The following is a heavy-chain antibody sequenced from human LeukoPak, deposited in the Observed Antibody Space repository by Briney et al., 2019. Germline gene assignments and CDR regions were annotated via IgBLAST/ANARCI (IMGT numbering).Heavy chain of an antibody. Sequence: ASVKVSCKVSGYTLTELSMHWVRQAPGKGLEWMGGFDLEDGETSYAQKFQGRVTMTEDTSTDTAYMDLSSLRSEDTAVYYCATSWFGGISGYVFGMDVWGKGTTVTVPS. D-gene: IGHD5-12*01. CDR3: ATSWFGGISGYVFGMDV. J-gene: IGHJ6*04. V-gene: IGHV1-24*01. CDR1: GYTLTELS. CDR2: FDLEDGET.